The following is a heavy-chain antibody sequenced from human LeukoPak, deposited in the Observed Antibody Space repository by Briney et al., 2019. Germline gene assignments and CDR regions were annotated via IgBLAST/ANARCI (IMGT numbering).Heavy chain of an antibody. D-gene: IGHD4-17*01. J-gene: IGHJ4*02. CDR1: RFTFSSYA. V-gene: IGHV3-23*01. CDR3: AKSPGYGDYVGYHFDC. CDR2: ISGTGGST. Sequence: GGSLRLSCAASRFTFSSYAMSWVRQAPGKGLEWVSGISGTGGSTDYADSVKGRFTISRDNSKNTLYLQMNSLRADDTAVYYCAKSPGYGDYVGYHFDCWGQGTLVTVSS.